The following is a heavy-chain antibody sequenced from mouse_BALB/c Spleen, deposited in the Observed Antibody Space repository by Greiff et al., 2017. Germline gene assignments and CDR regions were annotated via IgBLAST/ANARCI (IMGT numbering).Heavy chain of an antibody. CDR3: ARHYRYDDYAMDY. V-gene: IGHV5-9-3*01. Sequence: EVKLVESGGGLVKPGGSLKLSCAASGFTFSSYAMSWVRQTPEKRLEWVATISSGVSYTYYPDSVKGRFTISRDNAKNTLYLQMSSLRSEDTAMYYCARHYRYDDYAMDYWGQGTSVTVSS. CDR2: ISSGVSYT. J-gene: IGHJ4*01. D-gene: IGHD2-14*01. CDR1: GFTFSSYA.